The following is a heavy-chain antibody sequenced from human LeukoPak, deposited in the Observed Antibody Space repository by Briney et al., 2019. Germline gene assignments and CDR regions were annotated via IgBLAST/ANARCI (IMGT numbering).Heavy chain of an antibody. V-gene: IGHV3-21*01. CDR2: ISSSSSYI. CDR3: ARDRLPNYYDSSGYCFDY. D-gene: IGHD3-22*01. J-gene: IGHJ4*02. CDR1: GFTFSSYS. Sequence: GGSLRLSCAASGFTFSSYSMNWVRQAPGKGLEWVSSISSSSSYIYYADSVKGRFTISRDNAKNSLYLQMNSLRAEDTAVYYCARDRLPNYYDSSGYCFDYWGQGTLVPVSS.